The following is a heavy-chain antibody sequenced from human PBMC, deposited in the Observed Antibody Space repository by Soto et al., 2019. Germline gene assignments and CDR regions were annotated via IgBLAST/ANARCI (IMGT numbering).Heavy chain of an antibody. CDR1: GFTFSSYA. CDR2: ISYDGSNK. V-gene: IGHV3-30-3*01. CDR3: ARVIWSGYYGNFDY. D-gene: IGHD3-3*01. J-gene: IGHJ4*02. Sequence: PGGSLRLSCAASGFTFSSYAMHWVRQAPGKGLEWVAVISYDGSNKYYADCVKGRFTISRDNSKNTLYLQMNSLRAEDTAVYYCARVIWSGYYGNFDYWGQGTLVTVSS.